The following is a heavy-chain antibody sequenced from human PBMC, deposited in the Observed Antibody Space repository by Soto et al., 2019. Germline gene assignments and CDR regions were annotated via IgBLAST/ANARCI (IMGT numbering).Heavy chain of an antibody. D-gene: IGHD5-18*01. J-gene: IGHJ6*02. CDR2: IIPIFGTA. CDR1: GGTFSSYA. CDR3: ARAWIQLWAHEDFYYYGMDV. Sequence: ASVKVSCKASGGTFSSYAISWVRQAPGQGLEWMGGIIPIFGTANYAQKFQGRVTITADKSTCTAYMGLSSLRSEDTAVYYCARAWIQLWAHEDFYYYGMDVWGQGTTVTVSS. V-gene: IGHV1-69*06.